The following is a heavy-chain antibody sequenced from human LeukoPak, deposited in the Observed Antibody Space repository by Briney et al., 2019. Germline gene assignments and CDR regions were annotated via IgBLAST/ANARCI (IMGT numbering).Heavy chain of an antibody. CDR2: ISYDGSNK. CDR1: GFTFSSYG. J-gene: IGHJ4*02. D-gene: IGHD3-22*01. Sequence: GGSLRLSCAASGFTFSSYGMHWVRQAPGKGLEWVAVISYDGSNKYYSDSVKGRFTISRDNSKNTLYLQMNSLRAEDTAVYYCAKDAYYYDSSGPDYWGQGTLVTVSS. V-gene: IGHV3-30*18. CDR3: AKDAYYYDSSGPDY.